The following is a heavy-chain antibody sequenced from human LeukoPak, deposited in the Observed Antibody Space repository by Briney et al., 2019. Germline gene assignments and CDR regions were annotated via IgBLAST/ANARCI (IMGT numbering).Heavy chain of an antibody. J-gene: IGHJ3*02. D-gene: IGHD1-26*01. V-gene: IGHV3-64*01. Sequence: GGSLRLSCAASGFPFSSYGMYWVRQAPGKGLEYVSSISSNGNTYYANSVKGRFTISRDNSKNTLYLQMGSLRAEDTAVYYCARGGSYLSAFDIWGQGTMVTVSS. CDR3: ARGGSYLSAFDI. CDR1: GFPFSSYG. CDR2: ISSNGNT.